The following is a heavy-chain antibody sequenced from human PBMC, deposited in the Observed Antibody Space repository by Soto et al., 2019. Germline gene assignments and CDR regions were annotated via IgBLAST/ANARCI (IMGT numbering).Heavy chain of an antibody. V-gene: IGHV1-3*01. CDR3: ARGVKMATPHKYYFDY. CDR1: GYTFTSYA. J-gene: IGHJ4*02. D-gene: IGHD5-12*01. Sequence: ASVKVSCKASGYTFTSYAMHWVRQAPGQRLEWMGWINAGNGNTKYSQKFQGRVTITRSTNTAYLQWSSLKASDTAMYYCARGVKMATPHKYYFDYWGQGTLVTVSS. CDR2: INAGNGNT.